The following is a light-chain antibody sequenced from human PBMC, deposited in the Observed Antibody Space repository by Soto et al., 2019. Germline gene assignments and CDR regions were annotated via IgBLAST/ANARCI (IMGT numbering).Light chain of an antibody. Sequence: EIVLTQSPATLSLSPGERATLSCRASQSVSSYLAGYQQKTGQAPRLLIYDASNRATGIPARFSGSGSGTDFTLSISSLEPEDFEVYYCQQRSNWPPITFGQVTRLEIK. CDR3: QQRSNWPPIT. J-gene: IGKJ5*01. V-gene: IGKV3-11*01. CDR2: DAS. CDR1: QSVSSY.